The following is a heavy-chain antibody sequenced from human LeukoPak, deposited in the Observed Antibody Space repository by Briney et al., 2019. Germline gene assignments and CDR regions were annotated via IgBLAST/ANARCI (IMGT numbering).Heavy chain of an antibody. J-gene: IGHJ4*02. D-gene: IGHD3-16*01. CDR2: ISGSGGST. V-gene: IGHV3-23*01. CDR1: GFPFSSYW. Sequence: GGSLRLSCVASGFPFSSYWMTWVRQAPGKGLEWVSAISGSGGSTYYADSVKGRFTISRDNSKNTLYLQMNSLRAEDTAVYYCAKAGWGSSRLRAFDYWGQGTLVTVSS. CDR3: AKAGWGSSRLRAFDY.